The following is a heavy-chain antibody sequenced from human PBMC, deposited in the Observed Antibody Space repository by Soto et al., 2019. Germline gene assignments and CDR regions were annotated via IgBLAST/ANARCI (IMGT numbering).Heavy chain of an antibody. J-gene: IGHJ4*02. V-gene: IGHV4-4*02. Sequence: SDTLSLTCAVSGDFISSSNWWSLVRQPPGKGLEWIGEIYHTGRTNYNPPLKSRVIISVDKSKNQFSLKVNSVTAADTAVYYCARVRLGRSSDWYEVFDYWGQGTLVTVSS. CDR2: IYHTGRT. CDR3: ARVRLGRSSDWYEVFDY. D-gene: IGHD6-19*01. CDR1: GDFISSSNW.